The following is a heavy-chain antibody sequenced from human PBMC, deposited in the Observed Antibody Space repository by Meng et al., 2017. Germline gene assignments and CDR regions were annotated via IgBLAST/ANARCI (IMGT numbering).Heavy chain of an antibody. Sequence: EVEAAVAGGRCIQRGGCLDSSCAASGFTFKDYWVHWVRQAPGKGLVGVSRISPDGTSKDYADSVKGRFSIFRDNARNTLYLQMNDLRVEETAVYYCVRGGEKQQLGCDYWGQGTLVTVSS. D-gene: IGHD6-13*01. V-gene: IGHV3-74*01. CDR2: ISPDGTSK. CDR1: GFTFKDYW. CDR3: VRGGEKQQLGCDY. J-gene: IGHJ4*02.